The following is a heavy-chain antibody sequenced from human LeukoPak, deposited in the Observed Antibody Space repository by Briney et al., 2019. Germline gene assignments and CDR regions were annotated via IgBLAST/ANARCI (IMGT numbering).Heavy chain of an antibody. CDR3: AKVGSDLYYFDY. J-gene: IGHJ4*02. CDR1: GFTFDDYA. CDR2: ISWNSGSI. D-gene: IGHD5-12*01. V-gene: IGHV3-9*01. Sequence: GGSLRLSCAASGFTFDDYAMHWVRHAPGKGLEWVSGISWNSGSIAYADSVKGRFTISRDNAKNSLYLQMNSLRAEDTALYYCAKVGSDLYYFDYWGQGTLVTVSS.